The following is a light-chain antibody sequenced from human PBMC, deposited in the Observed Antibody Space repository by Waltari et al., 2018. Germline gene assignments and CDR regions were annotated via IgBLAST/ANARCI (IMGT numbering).Light chain of an antibody. J-gene: IGKJ2*01. CDR3: HQYNEWPYT. CDR1: QYVGWK. CDR2: YTS. V-gene: IGKV3-15*01. Sequence: EIVMTQSPVTLSVSPGDRVTLSCRASQYVGWKVGWYHQRPGQVPKLLIYYTSTRATGVPARFSGSGSGTEFTLTISSLQSEDVAVYHCHQYNEWPYTFAQGTKLEL.